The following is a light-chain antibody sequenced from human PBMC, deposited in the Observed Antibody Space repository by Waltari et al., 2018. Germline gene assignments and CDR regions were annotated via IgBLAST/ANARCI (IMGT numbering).Light chain of an antibody. V-gene: IGLV1-44*01. CDR2: TNK. Sequence: QSVLTQPPSASGTPGQRVTIFCAGSSSNIGSKGVNWYQQFPGPAPKLPSYTNKRRPAGVPDRFSGSKSGTSASLSITGLQSEDEADYYCAAWDDSLNGPVFGGGTKLTVL. CDR1: SSNIGSKG. J-gene: IGLJ2*01. CDR3: AAWDDSLNGPV.